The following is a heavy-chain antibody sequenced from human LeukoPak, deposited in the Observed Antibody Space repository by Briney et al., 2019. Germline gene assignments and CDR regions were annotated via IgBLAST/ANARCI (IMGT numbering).Heavy chain of an antibody. D-gene: IGHD3-22*01. CDR1: GYTLTELS. J-gene: IGHJ5*02. CDR3: ATPYYDSSGYYSPWFDP. Sequence: ASVKVSCKVSGYTLTELSMHWVRQAPGKGLEWMGGFDPEDGETIYAQKFQGRVTMTEDTSTDTAYIELSSLRSEDTAVYYCATPYYDSSGYYSPWFDPWGQGTLVTVSS. CDR2: FDPEDGET. V-gene: IGHV1-24*01.